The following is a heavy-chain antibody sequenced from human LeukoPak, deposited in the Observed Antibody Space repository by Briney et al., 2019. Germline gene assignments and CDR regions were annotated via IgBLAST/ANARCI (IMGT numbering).Heavy chain of an antibody. Sequence: KAGGSLRLSCAASGFTFSSYSMDRVRQAPGKGLEWVSSISSSSSYIYYADSVKCRFTISRDNAKNSLYLQMNSLRAEDTAVYCCARARIAAAGFDYWGQGTLVTVSS. D-gene: IGHD6-13*01. J-gene: IGHJ4*02. CDR2: ISSSSSYI. CDR3: ARARIAAAGFDY. CDR1: GFTFSSYS. V-gene: IGHV3-21*01.